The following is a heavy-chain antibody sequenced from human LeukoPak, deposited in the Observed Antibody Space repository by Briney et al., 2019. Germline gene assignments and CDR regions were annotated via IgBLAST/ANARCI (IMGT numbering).Heavy chain of an antibody. CDR3: ASSYSSSSALQHFDY. D-gene: IGHD6-6*01. CDR2: IYYSGST. CDR1: GGSISSYY. V-gene: IGHV4-59*01. J-gene: IGHJ4*02. Sequence: SETLSLTCTVSGGSISSYYWSWIRQPPGKGLEWIGYIYYSGSTNYNPSLKSRVTISVDTSKNQFSLKLGSVTAADTAVYYCASSYSSSSALQHFDYWGQGILVTVSS.